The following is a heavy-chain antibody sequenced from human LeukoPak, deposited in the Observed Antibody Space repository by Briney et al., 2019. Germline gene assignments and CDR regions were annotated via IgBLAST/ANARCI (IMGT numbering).Heavy chain of an antibody. CDR2: INHSGST. V-gene: IGHV4-34*01. J-gene: IGHJ4*02. CDR3: ARGPPEGFYDSSGPQGRGDY. Sequence: PSETLSLTCAVYGGSFSGYYWSWIRQPPGKGLEWIGEINHSGSTNYNPSLKSRVTISVDTSKNQFSLKLSSVTAADTAVYYCARGPPEGFYDSSGPQGRGDYWGQGTLVTVSS. D-gene: IGHD3-22*01. CDR1: GGSFSGYY.